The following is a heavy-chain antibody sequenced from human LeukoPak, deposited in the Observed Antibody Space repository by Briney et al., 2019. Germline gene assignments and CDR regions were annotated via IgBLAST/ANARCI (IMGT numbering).Heavy chain of an antibody. J-gene: IGHJ5*02. D-gene: IGHD6-19*01. V-gene: IGHV3-53*05. CDR1: GFTVSSNY. CDR3: AKDLYDNGWYNYFDP. CDR2: IYSGGST. Sequence: PGGSLRLSCAASGFTVSSNYMSWVRQAPGKGLEWVSVIYSGGSTYYADFAKGRFTISRDNSKNTLYLEMNSLRTEDTAVYHCAKDLYDNGWYNYFDPWGQGALVTVSS.